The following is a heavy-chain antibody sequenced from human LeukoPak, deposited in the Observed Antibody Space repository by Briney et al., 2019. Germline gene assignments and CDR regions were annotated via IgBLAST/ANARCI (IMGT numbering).Heavy chain of an antibody. J-gene: IGHJ4*02. CDR1: GGSISSGDYY. CDR2: IYYSGST. V-gene: IGHV4-30-4*08. Sequence: SQTLSLTCTVSGGSISSGDYYWSWIRQPPGKGLEWIGYIYYSGSTYYNPSLKSRVTISVDTSKNQFSLKLSSVTAADTAVYYRAREGLGYCSSTSCYTYWGQGTLVTVSS. D-gene: IGHD2-2*02. CDR3: AREGLGYCSSTSCYTY.